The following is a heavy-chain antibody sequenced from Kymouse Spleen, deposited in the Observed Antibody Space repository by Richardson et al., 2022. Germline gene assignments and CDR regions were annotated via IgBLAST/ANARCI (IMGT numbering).Heavy chain of an antibody. CDR1: GFTFSSYS. CDR3: ARGRAVASYYYYYGMDV. J-gene: IGHJ6*02. V-gene: IGHV3-21*03. D-gene: IGHD6-19*01. CDR2: ISSSSSYI. Sequence: EVQLVESGGGLVKPGGSLRLSCAASGFTFSSYSMNWVRQAPGKGLEWVSSISSSSSYIYYADSVKGRFTISRDNAKNSLYLQMNSLRAEDTAVYYCARGRAVASYYYYYGMDVWGQGTTVTVSS.